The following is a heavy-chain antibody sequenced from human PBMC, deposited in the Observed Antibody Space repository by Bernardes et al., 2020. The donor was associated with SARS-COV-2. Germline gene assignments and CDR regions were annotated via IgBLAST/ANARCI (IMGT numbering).Heavy chain of an antibody. V-gene: IGHV3-23*01. J-gene: IGHJ1*01. CDR3: MTRSSGTNGEGH. Sequence: GGSLRLSCAASGFAFSNSAMTWVRQAPGKGLESVSAISHSGVITHYADSVKGRFTISRDNSKNVVYLQMNSLRAEDTAVYHCMTRSSGTNGEGHWGQGTLVTVSS. D-gene: IGHD2-8*01. CDR1: GFAFSNSA. CDR2: ISHSGVIT.